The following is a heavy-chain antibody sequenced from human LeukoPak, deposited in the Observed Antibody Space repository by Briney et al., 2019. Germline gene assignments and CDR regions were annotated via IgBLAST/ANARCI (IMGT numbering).Heavy chain of an antibody. Sequence: GGSLKISCKGSGYSFTSNWIAWVRQMPGKGLEWMGIIYPGDSDTRYSPSFQGQVTISADESISTTYLQWSSLKASDTAMYYCAKEGTTVVRRGYGMDVWGQGTSVTVSS. CDR2: IYPGDSDT. D-gene: IGHD4-23*01. J-gene: IGHJ6*02. CDR3: AKEGTTVVRRGYGMDV. V-gene: IGHV5-51*01. CDR1: GYSFTSNW.